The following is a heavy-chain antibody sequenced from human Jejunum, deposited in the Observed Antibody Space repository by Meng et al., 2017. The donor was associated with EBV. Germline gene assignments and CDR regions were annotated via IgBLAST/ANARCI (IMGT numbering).Heavy chain of an antibody. CDR1: TDFISSYEW. CDR2: INQVGST. Sequence: QVQLQASGPGLGKPSGTLSLTCACSTDFISSYEWWSWVRQPPGKGLEWLGEINQVGSTYYNQSLKSRVTISIDTSKRQFSLRLNSMTAADTAVYYCARASSERLLDYWGQGTLVTVSS. CDR3: ARASSERLLDY. D-gene: IGHD1-14*01. V-gene: IGHV4-4*02. J-gene: IGHJ4*02.